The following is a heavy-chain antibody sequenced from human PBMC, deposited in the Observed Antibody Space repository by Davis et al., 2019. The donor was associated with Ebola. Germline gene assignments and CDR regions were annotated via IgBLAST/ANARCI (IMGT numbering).Heavy chain of an antibody. CDR1: GFAFSAYS. V-gene: IGHV3-21*01. Sequence: GESLKISCAASGFAFSAYSMNWVRQAPGKGLEWVSSISSDSYYIYYTDSMKGRFTISRDNAKNSLYLQMNSLRAEDTAVYYCARAHSGVIAAAGTTAGDWYFDLWGRGTLVTVSS. CDR3: ARAHSGVIAAAGTTAGDWYFDL. CDR2: ISSDSYYI. J-gene: IGHJ2*01. D-gene: IGHD6-13*01.